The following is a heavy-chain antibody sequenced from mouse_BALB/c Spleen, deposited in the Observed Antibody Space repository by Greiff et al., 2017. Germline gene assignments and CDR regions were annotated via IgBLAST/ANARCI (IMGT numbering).Heavy chain of an antibody. CDR2: IYWDDDK. V-gene: IGHV8-12*01. D-gene: IGHD2-10*01. Sequence: QVTLKESGPGILQPSQTLSLTCSFSGFSLSTSGMGVSWIRQPSGKGLEWLAHIYWDDDKRYNPSLKSRLTISKDTSRNQVFLKITSVDTADTATYYCARSPPYYYYFDYWGQGTTLTVSS. CDR1: GFSLSTSGMG. J-gene: IGHJ2*01. CDR3: ARSPPYYYYFDY.